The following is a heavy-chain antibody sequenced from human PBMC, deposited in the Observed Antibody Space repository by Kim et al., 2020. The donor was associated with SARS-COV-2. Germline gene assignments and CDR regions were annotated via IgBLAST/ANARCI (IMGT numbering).Heavy chain of an antibody. J-gene: IGHJ4*02. CDR2: EK. D-gene: IGHD3-10*01. CDR3: ARGRGGDY. V-gene: IGHV3-7*03. Sequence: EKYYLDTVRGRFTISRDTAKNSLYLQMNSLRADDTAVYYCARGRGGDYWGQGTLVTVSS.